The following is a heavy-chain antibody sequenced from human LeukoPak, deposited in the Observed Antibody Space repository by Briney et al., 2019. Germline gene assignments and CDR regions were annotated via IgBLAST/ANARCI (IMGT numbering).Heavy chain of an antibody. Sequence: NPSETLSLTCAVYGGSLSGYYWSWIRQPPGKGLEWIGEINHSGSTNYNPSLKSRVTISVDTSKNQFSLKLSSVTAADTAVYYCARSIVVVPAAYFDYWGQGTLVTVSS. CDR2: INHSGST. CDR1: GGSLSGYY. V-gene: IGHV4-34*01. D-gene: IGHD2-2*01. CDR3: ARSIVVVPAAYFDY. J-gene: IGHJ4*02.